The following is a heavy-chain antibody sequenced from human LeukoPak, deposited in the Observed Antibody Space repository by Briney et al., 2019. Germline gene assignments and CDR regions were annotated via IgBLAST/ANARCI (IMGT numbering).Heavy chain of an antibody. J-gene: IGHJ4*02. CDR1: GFTFSSYW. Sequence: PGGTLRLSCAASGFTFSSYWMSWVRQAPGKGLEWVANIKQDGSEKYYVDSVKGRFTISRDNAKNSLYLQMNSLSAEDTAVYYCARERRYCSGGSCYSSGFDYWGQGTLVTVSS. CDR3: ARERRYCSGGSCYSSGFDY. V-gene: IGHV3-7*01. CDR2: IKQDGSEK. D-gene: IGHD2-15*01.